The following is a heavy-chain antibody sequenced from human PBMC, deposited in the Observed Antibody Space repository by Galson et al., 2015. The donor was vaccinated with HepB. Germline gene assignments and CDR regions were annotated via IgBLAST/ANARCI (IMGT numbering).Heavy chain of an antibody. V-gene: IGHV3-66*01. D-gene: IGHD3-16*01. Sequence: SLRLSCAASGFTVSTNYMSWIRQAPGKGLEWVSVIYADGSIFYSDSVKGRFTISRDNSKNTLYLQMNSLRVEDTAVYYCARDTHSYVRFDYWGQGTLVTVSS. CDR3: ARDTHSYVRFDY. CDR2: IYADGSI. CDR1: GFTVSTNY. J-gene: IGHJ4*02.